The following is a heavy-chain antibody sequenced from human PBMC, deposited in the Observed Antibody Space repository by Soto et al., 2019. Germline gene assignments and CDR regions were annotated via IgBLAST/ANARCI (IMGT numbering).Heavy chain of an antibody. CDR3: AGGVPDHYGSAS. D-gene: IGHD4-17*01. Sequence: GGSLRLSCAASGFTFNRYWMHWVRQTPERGLMWVSRINGDASRTNYADSVKGRFTISRDNAKNTVYLQMDSLRVEDTAVYYCAGGVPDHYGSASWGGGTRVPVS. J-gene: IGHJ5*02. V-gene: IGHV3-74*01. CDR2: INGDASRT. CDR1: GFTFNRYW.